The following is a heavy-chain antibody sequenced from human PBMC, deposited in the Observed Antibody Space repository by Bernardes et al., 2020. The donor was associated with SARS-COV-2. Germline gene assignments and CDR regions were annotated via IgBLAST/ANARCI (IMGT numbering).Heavy chain of an antibody. V-gene: IGHV3-74*01. Sequence: GGSLSLSCTASGFTFNSYWMHWVRQAPGKGLVWVSRINSDGSSTTYADSVMGRFTVSRDNAKRTLYLQMNSLRAEDTAVYYCARGGMGIEVSAHNWFDPWGQRTLVTVSS. CDR3: ARGGMGIEVSAHNWFDP. J-gene: IGHJ5*02. CDR1: GFTFNSYW. CDR2: INSDGSST. D-gene: IGHD6-19*01.